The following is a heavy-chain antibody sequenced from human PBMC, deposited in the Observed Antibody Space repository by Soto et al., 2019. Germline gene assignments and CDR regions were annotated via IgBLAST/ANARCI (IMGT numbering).Heavy chain of an antibody. V-gene: IGHV4-34*01. CDR1: GGSFSGYY. J-gene: IGHJ4*02. CDR3: ARGSRLLWFGELSSNFDY. CDR2: INHSGST. D-gene: IGHD3-10*01. Sequence: SETLSLTCAVQGGSFSGYYWSWIRQPPGEGLEWIGEINHSGSTNYNPSLKSRVTISVDTSKNQFSLKLSSVTAADTAVYYCARGSRLLWFGELSSNFDYWGQGTLVTVS.